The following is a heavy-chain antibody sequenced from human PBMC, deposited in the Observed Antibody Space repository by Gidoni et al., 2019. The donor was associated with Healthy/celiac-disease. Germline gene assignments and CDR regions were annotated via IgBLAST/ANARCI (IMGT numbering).Heavy chain of an antibody. CDR1: GFTFSSYG. D-gene: IGHD4-17*01. V-gene: IGHV3-33*01. CDR2: IWYDGSNK. J-gene: IGHJ4*02. Sequence: QVQLVESGGGVVQPGRSLRLSCAASGFTFSSYGMHWVRQAPGKGLEWVAVIWYDGSNKYYADSVKGRFTISRDNSKNTLYLQMNSLRAEDTAVYYCARDPSTVTTQYYFDYWGQGTLVTVSS. CDR3: ARDPSTVTTQYYFDY.